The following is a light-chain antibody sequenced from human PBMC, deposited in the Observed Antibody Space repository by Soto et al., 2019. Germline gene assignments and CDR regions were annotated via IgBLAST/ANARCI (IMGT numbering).Light chain of an antibody. Sequence: QSVLTQSPSASASLGASVKLTCTLSSGHSSYAIAWHQQQPEKVPRYLMKLNSDGSHSKGDGIPDRFSGSSSGAERYLTISSLQSEDEADYYCQTWGTGIPGVFGGGTKLTVL. CDR1: SGHSSYA. CDR3: QTWGTGIPGV. CDR2: LNSDGSH. V-gene: IGLV4-69*01. J-gene: IGLJ3*02.